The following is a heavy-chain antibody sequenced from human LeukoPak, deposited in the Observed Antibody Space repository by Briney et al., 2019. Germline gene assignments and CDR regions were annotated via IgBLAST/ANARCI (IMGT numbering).Heavy chain of an antibody. J-gene: IGHJ2*01. D-gene: IGHD1-26*01. Sequence: GGSLRLSCAASGFTFGDYYMSWIRQAPGKGLEWVSYISSSGSTIYYADSVKGRFTISRDNAKNSLYLQVNSLRAEDTAVYYCARAPYSGSYALGWYFDLWGRGTLVTVSS. CDR2: ISSSGSTI. CDR3: ARAPYSGSYALGWYFDL. V-gene: IGHV3-11*01. CDR1: GFTFGDYY.